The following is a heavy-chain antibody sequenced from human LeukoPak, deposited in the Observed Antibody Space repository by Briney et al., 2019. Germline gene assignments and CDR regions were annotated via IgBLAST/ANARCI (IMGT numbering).Heavy chain of an antibody. Sequence: ASVKVSCKASGGTFSSYAISWVRQAPGQGLEWMGGIIPIFGTANYAQKFQGRVTITADESTSAAYMELSSLRSEDTAVYYCARADYYDFWGGSRRQYYYYYGMDVWGQGTTVTVSS. D-gene: IGHD3-3*01. CDR2: IIPIFGTA. J-gene: IGHJ6*02. CDR1: GGTFSSYA. CDR3: ARADYYDFWGGSRRQYYYYYGMDV. V-gene: IGHV1-69*13.